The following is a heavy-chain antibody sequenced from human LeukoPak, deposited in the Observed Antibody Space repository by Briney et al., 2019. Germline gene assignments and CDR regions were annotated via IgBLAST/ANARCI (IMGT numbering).Heavy chain of an antibody. V-gene: IGHV3-23*01. CDR2: ISGSGGTT. J-gene: IGHJ4*02. Sequence: PGGSLRLSCAASGFTFSSYSMNWVRQAPGKGLEWVSGISGSGGTTYYADSVKGRFTISRDISKNTLYLQMNSLRVEDTAVYYCAKDIAAPKPYYFDYWGQGTLVTVSS. CDR1: GFTFSSYS. CDR3: AKDIAAPKPYYFDY. D-gene: IGHD6-13*01.